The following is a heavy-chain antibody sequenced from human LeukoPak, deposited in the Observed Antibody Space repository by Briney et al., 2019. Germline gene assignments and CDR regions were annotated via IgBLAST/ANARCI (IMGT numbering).Heavy chain of an antibody. CDR2: IYSGGST. CDR3: AKLSEVRDSGWFDP. V-gene: IGHV3-53*05. CDR1: GFTVSSNY. J-gene: IGHJ5*02. Sequence: GGSLRLSCAASGFTVSSNYMSWVRQAPGKGLEWVSVIYSGGSTYYADSVKGRFTISRDNAKNSLYLQMNRLRAEDTALYYCAKLSEVRDSGWFDPWGQGTLVTVSS. D-gene: IGHD3-10*01.